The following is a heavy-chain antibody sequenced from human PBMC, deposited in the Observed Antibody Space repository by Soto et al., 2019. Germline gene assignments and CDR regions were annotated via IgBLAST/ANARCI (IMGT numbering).Heavy chain of an antibody. CDR2: INAGNGNT. CDR1: GYTFTSYA. CDR3: ERARSTSLVAGPNDY. D-gene: IGHD6-19*01. Sequence: ASVKVSCKASGYTFTSYAMHWVRQAPGQRLEWMGWINAGNGNTKYSQKFQGRVTITRDTSASTAYMELSSLRSEDTAVYYCERARSTSLVAGPNDYWGQGTLVTVSS. J-gene: IGHJ4*02. V-gene: IGHV1-3*01.